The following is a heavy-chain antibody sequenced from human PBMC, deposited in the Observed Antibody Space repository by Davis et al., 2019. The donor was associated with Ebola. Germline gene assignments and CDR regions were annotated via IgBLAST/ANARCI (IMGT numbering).Heavy chain of an antibody. CDR3: ARDGESYDY. J-gene: IGHJ4*02. CDR2: INANTGGT. D-gene: IGHD2-8*01. CDR1: GYSFTAYY. V-gene: IGHV1-2*06. Sequence: ASVKVSCKASGYSFTAYYFHWVRQVPGQGLEWMGRINANTGGTNYAQNFQGRVTMTRDTSISTAYMELSRLRSDDTAVYYCARDGESYDYWGQGTLVTVSS.